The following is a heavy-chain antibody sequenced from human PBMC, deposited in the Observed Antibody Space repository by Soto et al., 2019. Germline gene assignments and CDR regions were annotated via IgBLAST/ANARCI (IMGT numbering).Heavy chain of an antibody. CDR1: GGSISSYY. D-gene: IGHD3-22*01. V-gene: IGHV4-4*07. CDR2: IYTSGST. CDR3: ARLTYYYDSSGYYPYYFDY. Sequence: PSETLSLTCTVSGGSISSYYWSWIRQPAGKGLEWIGRIYTSGSTNYNPSLKSRVTMSVDTSKSQFSLKLSSVTAADTAVYYCARLTYYYDSSGYYPYYFDYWGQGTLVTVSS. J-gene: IGHJ4*02.